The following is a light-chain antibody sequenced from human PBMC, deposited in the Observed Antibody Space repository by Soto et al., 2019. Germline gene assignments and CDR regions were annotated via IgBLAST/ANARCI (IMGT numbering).Light chain of an antibody. CDR1: HSVSAS. V-gene: IGKV3-20*01. Sequence: VMTQSPATLSVSPGERATLSCRASHSVSASLAWYQQKPGQAPRLLIYGASNRATGIPDRFSGSGSGTDFTLTISRLEPEDFAVYYCQQYGSSGTFGQGTKVDI. CDR2: GAS. CDR3: QQYGSSGT. J-gene: IGKJ1*01.